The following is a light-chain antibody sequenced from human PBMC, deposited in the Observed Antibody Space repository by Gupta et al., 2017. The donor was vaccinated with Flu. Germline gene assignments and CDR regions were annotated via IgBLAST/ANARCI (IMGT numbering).Light chain of an antibody. CDR2: DAS. CDR1: ESVSHY. V-gene: IGKV3-11*01. Sequence: EIVLTQSPSTLSLSPGERATLSCRASESVSHYLAWYQQKPDQAPRPLIYDASNRATVIPARFSGSGAGTDFILTISSREPEDFAVYCCHQRDNWPYTFGQGTKLEIK. CDR3: HQRDNWPYT. J-gene: IGKJ2*01.